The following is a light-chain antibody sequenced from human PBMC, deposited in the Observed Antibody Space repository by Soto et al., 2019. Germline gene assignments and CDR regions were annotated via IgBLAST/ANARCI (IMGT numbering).Light chain of an antibody. CDR2: GTS. V-gene: IGKV3-15*01. J-gene: IGKJ1*01. CDR1: QSVVSN. Sequence: EIVMTQSPATLSVSPGERATLSCRASQSVVSNVAWYQHKPGQAPRLLIHGTSTRATGFPDRFSGSGSGTDFTLIITSLQSEDFAVYYCQQYNSWPLTFGHGTKVDIK. CDR3: QQYNSWPLT.